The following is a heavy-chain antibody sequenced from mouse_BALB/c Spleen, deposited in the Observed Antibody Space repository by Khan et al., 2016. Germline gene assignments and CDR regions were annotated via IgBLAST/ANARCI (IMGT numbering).Heavy chain of an antibody. J-gene: IGHJ4*01. CDR1: GFTFSNYW. CDR2: IRLKSNNYAT. V-gene: IGHV6-6*02. CDR3: LYGHFAVDF. D-gene: IGHD1-1*02. Sequence: EVKLEEPGGGLVQPGGSMKLSCVASGFTFSNYWMNWVRQSPEKGLEWVAEIRLKSNNYATHYAESVKGRFTIARDDSKSSVLLQKSNIRAEDTGIYYGLYGHFAVDFWGQGTSVTVSA.